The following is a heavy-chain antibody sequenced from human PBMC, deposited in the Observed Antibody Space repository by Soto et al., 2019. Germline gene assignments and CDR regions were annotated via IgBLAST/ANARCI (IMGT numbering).Heavy chain of an antibody. Sequence: ASVKVSCKASGYTFTSYGISWVRQAPGQGLEWMGWISAYNGNTNYAQKLQGRVTMTTDTSTSTAYMELRSLRSDDTAVYYCASGPYYGSGSYYYYYGMDVWGQGTTVTVSS. CDR3: ASGPYYGSGSYYYYYGMDV. CDR1: GYTFTSYG. D-gene: IGHD3-10*01. J-gene: IGHJ6*02. CDR2: ISAYNGNT. V-gene: IGHV1-18*01.